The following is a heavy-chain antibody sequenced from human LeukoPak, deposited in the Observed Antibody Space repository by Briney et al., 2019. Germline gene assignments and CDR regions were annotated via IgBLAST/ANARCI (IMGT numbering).Heavy chain of an antibody. CDR2: IYYSGST. CDR3: ARLGMLIAAAGGGMDV. D-gene: IGHD6-13*01. Sequence: SETLSLTCTVSGGSISSYYWSWIRQPPGKGLEWIGYIYYSGSTNYNPSLKSRVTVSVDTSKNQFSLKLSSVTAADTAVYYCARLGMLIAAAGGGMDVWGQGTTVTVSS. V-gene: IGHV4-59*08. J-gene: IGHJ6*02. CDR1: GGSISSYY.